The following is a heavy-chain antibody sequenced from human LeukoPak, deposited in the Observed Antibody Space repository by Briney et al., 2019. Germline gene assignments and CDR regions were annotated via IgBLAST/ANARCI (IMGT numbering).Heavy chain of an antibody. D-gene: IGHD2-21*02. Sequence: GGSLRLSCAASGFTFGNYAMNWVRQAPGKGLEWVSGISSSSGTINYAAPVKGRFTISRDNSRNTLYLQMNSLRADDTAVYYCAKRLGDPRAFDYWGQGTLVTVSS. CDR2: ISSSSGTI. V-gene: IGHV3-23*01. CDR3: AKRLGDPRAFDY. J-gene: IGHJ4*02. CDR1: GFTFGNYA.